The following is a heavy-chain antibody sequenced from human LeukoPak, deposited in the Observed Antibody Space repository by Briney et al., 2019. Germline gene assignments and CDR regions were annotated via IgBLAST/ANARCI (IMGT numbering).Heavy chain of an antibody. CDR3: AREKDLGAVAGTFDS. D-gene: IGHD6-19*01. CDR2: ISAYNGHT. V-gene: IGHV1-18*01. J-gene: IGHJ4*02. CDR1: GNTFSRNG. Sequence: ASVKVSCKASGNTFSRNGISWVRQAPGQGLEWMGWISAYNGHTKYAQKFQGRVTLTTDTSTNTAYMELTSLTSDDTAVYYCAREKDLGAVAGTFDSWGQGTLVTVSP.